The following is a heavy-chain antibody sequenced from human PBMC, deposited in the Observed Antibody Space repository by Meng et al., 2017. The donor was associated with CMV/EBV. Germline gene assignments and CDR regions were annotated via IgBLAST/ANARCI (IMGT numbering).Heavy chain of an antibody. CDR2: IIPIFGTA. CDR3: ARGYYDSSGYYYRGGYYFDY. CDR1: GGTFSSYA. Sequence: QVPVGDSGGEVEKPGSSVKGSCKASGGTFSSYAISWVRQAAGQGLEWMGGIIPIFGTANYAQKFQGRVTITADESTSTAYMELSSLRSEDTAVYYCARGYYDSSGYYYRGGYYFDYWGQGTLVTVSS. V-gene: IGHV1-69*12. J-gene: IGHJ4*02. D-gene: IGHD3-22*01.